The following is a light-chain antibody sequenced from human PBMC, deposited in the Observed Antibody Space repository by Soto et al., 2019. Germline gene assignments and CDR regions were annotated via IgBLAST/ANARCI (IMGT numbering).Light chain of an antibody. CDR2: EVN. V-gene: IGLV2-14*01. J-gene: IGLJ1*01. CDR3: SSYTSSTHYV. Sequence: QSALTQPASVSGSPGQSITVSCTGTSSDIGSYNYVSWYQQHPGKAPKLIIFEVNNRPSGVFDRFSGPKSGNTASLTISGLQAEDEADYYCSSYTSSTHYVFGTGTKLTVL. CDR1: SSDIGSYNY.